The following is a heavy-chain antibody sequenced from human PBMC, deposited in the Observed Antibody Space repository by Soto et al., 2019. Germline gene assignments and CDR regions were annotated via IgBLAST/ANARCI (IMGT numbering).Heavy chain of an antibody. CDR3: TTSRVWFDP. Sequence: EVQLVESGGGLVQPGGSLRLSCAASGFTFSNPWMSWVRQAPGKGLEWVGRIKSKTDGGTTDYAAPVKGRFTMSRDDSKDTLYLQMNSLTTADTAVYYCTTSRVWFDPWGQGTLVTVSS. CDR1: GFTFSNPW. V-gene: IGHV3-15*01. J-gene: IGHJ5*02. CDR2: IKSKTDGGTT.